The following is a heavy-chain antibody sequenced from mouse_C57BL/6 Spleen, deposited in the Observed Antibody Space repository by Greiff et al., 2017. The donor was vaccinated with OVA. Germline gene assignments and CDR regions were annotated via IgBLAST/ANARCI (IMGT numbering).Heavy chain of an antibody. J-gene: IGHJ2*01. CDR3: AKLGQGYYFDY. Sequence: VQLQQSGPVLVKPGASVKMSCKASGYTFTDYYMNWVKQSHGKSLEWIGVINPYNGGTSYNQKFKGKATLTVDKSSSTAYMELNSLTSEDSAVEYCAKLGQGYYFDYWGQGTPLTVSS. CDR2: INPYNGGT. V-gene: IGHV1-19*01. D-gene: IGHD4-1*01. CDR1: GYTFTDYY.